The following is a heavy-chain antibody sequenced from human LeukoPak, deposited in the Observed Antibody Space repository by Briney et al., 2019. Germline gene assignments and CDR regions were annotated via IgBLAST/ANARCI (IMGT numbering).Heavy chain of an antibody. CDR1: GGSISSSSYY. D-gene: IGHD5-18*01. J-gene: IGHJ5*02. Sequence: PSETLSLTCTVSGGSISSSSYYWGWIRQPPGKGLEWIGSIYYSGSTYYNPSLKSRVTISVDTSKNQFSLKLSSVTAADTAVYYCASATAMVTKWFDPWGQGTLVTVSS. CDR2: IYYSGST. CDR3: ASATAMVTKWFDP. V-gene: IGHV4-39*07.